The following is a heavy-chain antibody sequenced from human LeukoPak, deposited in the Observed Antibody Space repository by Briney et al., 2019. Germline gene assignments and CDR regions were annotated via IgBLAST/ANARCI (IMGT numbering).Heavy chain of an antibody. D-gene: IGHD1-7*01. J-gene: IGHJ4*02. V-gene: IGHV3-9*02. Sequence: PGGSLRLSCAASGFTSDDYAMHWVRHAPGKGMEWVSGISWDSGSIDYADSVKGRFTISRDNAKNSLYLQMNSLRPEDTALYYCAKDIATITGTTSSFDYWGQGTLVTVSS. CDR2: ISWDSGSI. CDR1: GFTSDDYA. CDR3: AKDIATITGTTSSFDY.